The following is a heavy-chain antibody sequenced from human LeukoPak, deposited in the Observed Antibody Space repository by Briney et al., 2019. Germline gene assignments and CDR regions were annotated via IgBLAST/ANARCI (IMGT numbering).Heavy chain of an antibody. J-gene: IGHJ5*02. Sequence: TSETLSLTSTVSGGSISSSSYYWGCTRQPRGKGLEWIGSIYYSGSTYYNPSLKSRVTISVDTSKNQFSLKLSSVTAADTAVYYCARQGGIRFDPWGQGNLVTVSS. V-gene: IGHV4-39*01. CDR3: ARQGGIRFDP. D-gene: IGHD6-13*01. CDR2: IYYSGST. CDR1: GGSISSSSYY.